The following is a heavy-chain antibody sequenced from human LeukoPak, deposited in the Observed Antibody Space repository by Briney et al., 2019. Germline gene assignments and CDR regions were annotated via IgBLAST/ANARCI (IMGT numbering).Heavy chain of an antibody. J-gene: IGHJ5*02. V-gene: IGHV1-2*02. CDR3: ARGSSGYNWFDA. D-gene: IGHD6-19*01. CDR2: INPNSGGT. Sequence: ASVKVSCTASGYTFTGYYMHWVRQAPGQGLGWMGWINPNSGGTNYTQKSQGRVTMTRDTSISTAYMELSRLRSDDTAVYYCARGSSGYNWFDAWGQGTLVTVSS. CDR1: GYTFTGYY.